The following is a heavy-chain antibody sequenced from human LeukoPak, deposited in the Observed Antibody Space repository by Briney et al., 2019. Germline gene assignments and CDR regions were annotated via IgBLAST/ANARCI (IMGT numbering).Heavy chain of an antibody. D-gene: IGHD2/OR15-2a*01. J-gene: IGHJ2*01. CDR2: LHYAGGT. Sequence: SETLSLTCAVHGGSISGFYWSWFRQPPGKGLEWIGELHYAGGTSYSPSLRGRVTISAGTSDSQFSLTVNSVTAADTAVYYCARGILSVYYFDLWGRGTLVTVSP. V-gene: IGHV4-34*01. CDR3: ARGILSVYYFDL. CDR1: GGSISGFY.